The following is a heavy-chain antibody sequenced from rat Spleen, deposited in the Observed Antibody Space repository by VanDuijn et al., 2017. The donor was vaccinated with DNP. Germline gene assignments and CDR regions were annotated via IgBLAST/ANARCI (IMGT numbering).Heavy chain of an antibody. D-gene: IGHD5-1*01. CDR2: INGAGST. V-gene: IGHV3-3*01. Sequence: EVQLQESGPGLVKPSQSLSLTCSVTGYSITSSFRWSWIRKFPGDKLEWMGYINGAGSTNYNPSLKSRISITRDTSKNQFFLQVNSVTPEESATYYCAIQLGVFDYWGQGVMVTVSS. CDR1: GYSITSSFR. CDR3: AIQLGVFDY. J-gene: IGHJ2*01.